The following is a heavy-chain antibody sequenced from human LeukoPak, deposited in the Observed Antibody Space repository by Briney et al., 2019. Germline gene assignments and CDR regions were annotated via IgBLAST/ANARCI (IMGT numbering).Heavy chain of an antibody. V-gene: IGHV4-34*01. Sequence: SEALSLTCAVYGGSFSGYYWSWIRQPPGKGLEWIGEINHSGSTNYNPSLKSRVTISVDTSKNQFSLKLSSVTAADTAVYYCARARGGYWGQGTLVTVSS. J-gene: IGHJ4*02. CDR1: GGSFSGYY. CDR2: INHSGST. D-gene: IGHD3-16*01. CDR3: ARARGGY.